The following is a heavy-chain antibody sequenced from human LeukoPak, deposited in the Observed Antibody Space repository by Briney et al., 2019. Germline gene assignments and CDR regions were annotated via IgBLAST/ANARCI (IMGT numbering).Heavy chain of an antibody. D-gene: IGHD6-13*01. Sequence: SVKVSCKASGGTFSSYAISWVRQAPGQGLEWVGGIIPIFGTANYAQKFQGRVTITTDESTSTAYMELSSLRSEDTAVYYCARVGNTGSSWYVSGDYYFDYWGQGTLVTVSS. CDR2: IIPIFGTA. CDR3: ARVGNTGSSWYVSGDYYFDY. J-gene: IGHJ4*02. V-gene: IGHV1-69*05. CDR1: GGTFSSYA.